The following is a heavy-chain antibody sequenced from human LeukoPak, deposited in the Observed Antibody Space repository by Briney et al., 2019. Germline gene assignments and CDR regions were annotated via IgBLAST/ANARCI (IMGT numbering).Heavy chain of an antibody. V-gene: IGHV1-8*03. D-gene: IGHD6-13*01. J-gene: IGHJ4*02. Sequence: ASVKVSCKASGYTFTSYDINWVRQATGHGLEWMGWMNPNSGNTGYAQKFQGRVTITRNTSISTAYMELSSLISEDTAVYYCARVRSGYTSPYYFDYWGAGSLVTVSS. CDR2: MNPNSGNT. CDR3: ARVRSGYTSPYYFDY. CDR1: GYTFTSYD.